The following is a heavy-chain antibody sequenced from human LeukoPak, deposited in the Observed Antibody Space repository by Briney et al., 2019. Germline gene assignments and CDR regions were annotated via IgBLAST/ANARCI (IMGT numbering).Heavy chain of an antibody. CDR1: VFTFSSDS. V-gene: IGHV3-21*01. D-gene: IGHD6-19*01. J-gene: IGHJ4*02. CDR2: ISSISSYI. Sequence: GGSLRLSCAASVFTFSSDSMNWVRQAPGKGLEWVSSISSISSYIYYADSVKGRFTISRDNAKNSLYLQMNSLRAEDTAVYYCARDPSSGWTSRGTFDYWGQGTLVTVSS. CDR3: ARDPSSGWTSRGTFDY.